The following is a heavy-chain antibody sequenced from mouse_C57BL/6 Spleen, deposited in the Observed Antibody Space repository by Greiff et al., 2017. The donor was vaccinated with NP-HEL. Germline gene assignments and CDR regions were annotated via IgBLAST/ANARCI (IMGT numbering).Heavy chain of an antibody. D-gene: IGHD2-2*01. Sequence: VQLQESGAELVMPGASVKLSCKASGYTFTSYWMHWVKQRPGQGLEWIGEIDPSDSYTNYNQKFKGKSTLTVDKSSSTAYMQLSSLTSEDSAVYYCARNYYGYDDAMDYWGQGTSVTVSS. V-gene: IGHV1-69*01. J-gene: IGHJ4*01. CDR1: GYTFTSYW. CDR2: IDPSDSYT. CDR3: ARNYYGYDDAMDY.